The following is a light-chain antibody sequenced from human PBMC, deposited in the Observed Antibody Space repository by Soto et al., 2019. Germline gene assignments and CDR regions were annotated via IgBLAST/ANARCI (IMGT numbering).Light chain of an antibody. CDR2: GAS. CDR3: LQNYTYPWT. CDR1: QSVSTN. Sequence: EIEMTQSPATLSVSPGERATLSRKSSQSVSTNLAWYQKKTGQHPRVLIYGASTRATGIPARFSGSGSGTEFNLTINRLQAEDSATYVCLQNYTYPWTFGQGTKVDIK. J-gene: IGKJ1*01. V-gene: IGKV3-15*01.